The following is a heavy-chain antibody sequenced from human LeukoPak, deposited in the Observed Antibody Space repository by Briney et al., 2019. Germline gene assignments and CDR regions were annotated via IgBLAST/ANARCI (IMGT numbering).Heavy chain of an antibody. J-gene: IGHJ6*02. CDR3: ARGPIQLWIHNAMDV. D-gene: IGHD5-18*01. CDR1: GFTFGNHA. Sequence: PGRSLRLSCTGSGFTFGNHAMSWVRQAPGKGLEWVGFIGSKAYRGTTEYAASVKGRFTISRDDSASIAYLQMNSLRAEGTAVYYCARGPIQLWIHNAMDVWGQGATVTVSS. CDR2: IGSKAYRGTT. V-gene: IGHV3-49*04.